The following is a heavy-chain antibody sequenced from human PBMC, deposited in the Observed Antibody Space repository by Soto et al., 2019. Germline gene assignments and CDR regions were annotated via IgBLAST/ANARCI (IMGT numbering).Heavy chain of an antibody. D-gene: IGHD4-17*01. J-gene: IGHJ5*02. V-gene: IGHV4-31*03. Sequence: QVQLQESGPGLVKPSQTLSLICTVSGGSISSGGYYWNWIRQHPGKGLEWIGYIYHSGSTNYNPSLQSRVTVSIDTSKNQFSLKLSSVTAADTAVYYCARESFYGDYGWFDPWGQGTLVTVSS. CDR1: GGSISSGGYY. CDR3: ARESFYGDYGWFDP. CDR2: IYHSGST.